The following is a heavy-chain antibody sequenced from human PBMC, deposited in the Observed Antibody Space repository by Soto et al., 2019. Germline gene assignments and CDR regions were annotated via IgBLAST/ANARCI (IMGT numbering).Heavy chain of an antibody. CDR1: GFTFDDYT. CDR3: AKDIEQMATEYYFDY. Sequence: PGGSLRLSCAASGFTFDDYTMHWVRQAPGKGLEWVSLISWDGGSTYYADSVKGRFTISRDNSKNSLYLQMNSLRIEDTALYYCAKDIEQMATEYYFDYWGQGTLVTVSS. J-gene: IGHJ4*02. V-gene: IGHV3-43*01. CDR2: ISWDGGST. D-gene: IGHD5-12*01.